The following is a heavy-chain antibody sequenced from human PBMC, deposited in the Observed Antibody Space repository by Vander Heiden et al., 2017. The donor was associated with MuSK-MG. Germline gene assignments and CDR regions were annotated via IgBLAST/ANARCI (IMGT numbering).Heavy chain of an antibody. D-gene: IGHD4-17*01. CDR2: TSHDESTK. V-gene: IGHV3-30*04. J-gene: IGHJ4*02. CDR3: ARDDFGGIDN. CDR1: GFTFSTYP. Sequence: QVQLVESGGGVVQPGRSLSLSCAASGFTFSTYPMHWVRQAPGKGLEWVAVTSHDESTKYYGDSVKGRITISRDNSKNTLFLQVNSLRTEDTAVYYCARDDFGGIDNWGQGTLVTVSS.